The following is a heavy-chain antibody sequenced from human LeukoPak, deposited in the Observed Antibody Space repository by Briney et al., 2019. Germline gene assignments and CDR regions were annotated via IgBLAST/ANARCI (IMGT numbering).Heavy chain of an antibody. CDR2: ISTYNAAT. D-gene: IGHD6-19*01. V-gene: IGHV1-18*01. J-gene: IGHJ5*02. CDR3: ARDVSSGWYWFDP. CDR1: GYTFTSHG. Sequence: ASVKVFCKASGYTFTSHGITWVRQAPGQGLEWMGWISTYNAATNYAQKFQARLTMTTDTVTSTAYMDLRSLRPDDTAVYYCARDVSSGWYWFDPWGQGTLVTVSS.